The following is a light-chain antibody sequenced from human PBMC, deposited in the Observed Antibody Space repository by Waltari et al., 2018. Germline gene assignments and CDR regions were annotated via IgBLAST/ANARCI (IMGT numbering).Light chain of an antibody. CDR1: TSDVCGYNY. V-gene: IGLV2-14*03. J-gene: IGLJ2*01. Sequence: QSALTQPASASGSPGQSITILCTGSTSDVCGYNYVSGYQQHPGKAPELMIYDVSNRPSGVSNRFSGSKSGNTASLTISGLQAEDEADYYCSSYISSSTLELFGGGTSLTVL. CDR3: SSYISSSTLEL. CDR2: DVS.